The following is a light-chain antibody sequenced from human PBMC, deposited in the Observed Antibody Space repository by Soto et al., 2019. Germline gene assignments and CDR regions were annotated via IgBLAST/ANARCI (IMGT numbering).Light chain of an antibody. CDR2: EGN. CDR1: SSDVGNYNL. Sequence: SALTQPASVSGSPGRSITISCTGGSSDVGNYNLVSWYQQHPDRAPKLIIFEGNKRPSGISNRFSGSKSGNTASLTISGLQPEDEADYYCCSYAGRTTYVFGTGTKLTVL. CDR3: CSYAGRTTYV. V-gene: IGLV2-23*01. J-gene: IGLJ1*01.